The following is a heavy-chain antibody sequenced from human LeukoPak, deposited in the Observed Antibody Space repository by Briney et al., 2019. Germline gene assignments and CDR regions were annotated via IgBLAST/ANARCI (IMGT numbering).Heavy chain of an antibody. CDR1: GYTFTSYD. V-gene: IGHV7-4-1*02. Sequence: ALVKVSCKASGYTFTSYDINWVRQAPGQGLEWMGWINTNTGNPTCAQDFTGRFVFSLDISVSTAYLEINNLKPEDSGVYYCARDPPRRPLTSDQGYWGQGTLVTVSS. CDR2: INTNTGNP. CDR3: ARDPPRRPLTSDQGY. D-gene: IGHD1-20*01. J-gene: IGHJ4*02.